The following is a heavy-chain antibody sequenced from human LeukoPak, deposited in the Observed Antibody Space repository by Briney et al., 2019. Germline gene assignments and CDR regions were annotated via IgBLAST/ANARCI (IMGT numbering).Heavy chain of an antibody. Sequence: SETLSLTCTVSGGSISSYYWSWIRQPAGKGPEWIGRIYTSGSTNYNPSLKSRVTMSVDTSKNQFSLKLSSVTAADTAVYYCARVAAAGTDYYYMDVWGKGTTVTISS. CDR3: ARVAAAGTDYYYMDV. J-gene: IGHJ6*03. CDR2: IYTSGST. V-gene: IGHV4-4*07. CDR1: GGSISSYY. D-gene: IGHD6-13*01.